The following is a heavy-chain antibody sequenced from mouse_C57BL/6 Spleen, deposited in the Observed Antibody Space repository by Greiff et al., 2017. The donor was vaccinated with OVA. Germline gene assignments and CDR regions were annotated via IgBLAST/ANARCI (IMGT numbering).Heavy chain of an antibody. CDR3: TRDGYSPFAY. Sequence: DVKLVESGGGLVKPGGSLKLSCAASGFTFSDYGMYWVRQAPEKGLEWVAYISSGSSTIYYADTVKGRFTISRDNAKNTLFLQMTSLRSEDTAMYCCTRDGYSPFAYWGQGTLVTVSA. J-gene: IGHJ3*01. CDR1: GFTFSDYG. CDR2: ISSGSSTI. D-gene: IGHD2-3*01. V-gene: IGHV5-17*01.